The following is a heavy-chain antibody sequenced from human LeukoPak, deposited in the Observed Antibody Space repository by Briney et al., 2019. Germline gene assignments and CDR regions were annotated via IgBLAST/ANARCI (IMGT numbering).Heavy chain of an antibody. V-gene: IGHV4-30-2*01. Sequence: SETLSLTCAVSGGSISSGGYSWSWIRQPPGKGLEWIGYIYHSGSTYYNPSLKSRVTISVDRSKNQFSLKLSSVTAVDTAVYYCAALKKNYGDTILDAFDIWGQGTMVTVSS. J-gene: IGHJ3*02. CDR3: AALKKNYGDTILDAFDI. CDR2: IYHSGST. D-gene: IGHD4-17*01. CDR1: GGSISSGGYS.